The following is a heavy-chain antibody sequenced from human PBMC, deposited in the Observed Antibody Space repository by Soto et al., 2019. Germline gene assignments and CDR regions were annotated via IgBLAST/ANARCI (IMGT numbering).Heavy chain of an antibody. CDR1: GGTFSSYA. J-gene: IGHJ6*02. Sequence: QVQLVQSGAEVKKPGSSVKVSCKASGGTFSSYAISWVRQAPGQGLEWMGGIIPIFGTANYAQKFQGRVTITADESTSTAYRELSSLRSEDTAVYYRASPVGRYFDWALYGMDVWGQGTTVTVSS. D-gene: IGHD3-9*01. CDR3: ASPVGRYFDWALYGMDV. V-gene: IGHV1-69*12. CDR2: IIPIFGTA.